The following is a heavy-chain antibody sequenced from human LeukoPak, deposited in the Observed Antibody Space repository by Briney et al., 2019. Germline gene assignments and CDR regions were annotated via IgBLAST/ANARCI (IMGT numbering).Heavy chain of an antibody. D-gene: IGHD3-3*01. CDR1: GYTFTNYY. V-gene: IGHV1-46*01. CDR2: INPSSLGT. Sequence: GASVKVSCKASGYTFTNYYMHWVRQAPGQGLEWMGVINPSSLGTTYAQRFQGRVTMTTDTSTSTVYMDLSSLRSEDTAVYYCARALRIETFGVRRYYYHAMNVWSQGTTVTVSS. J-gene: IGHJ6*02. CDR3: ARALRIETFGVRRYYYHAMNV.